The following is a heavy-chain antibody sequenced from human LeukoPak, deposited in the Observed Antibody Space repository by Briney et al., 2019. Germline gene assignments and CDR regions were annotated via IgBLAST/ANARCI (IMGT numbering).Heavy chain of an antibody. CDR2: ISYDGSNK. J-gene: IGHJ6*03. V-gene: IGHV3-30*18. CDR1: GFTFSSYG. D-gene: IGHD6-13*01. Sequence: GRSLRLSCAASGFTFSSYGMHWVRQAPGKGLEWVAVISYDGSNKYYADSVKGRFTISRDNSKNTLYLQMNSLRAEDTAVYYCAKDGSSSWYDYYYYYMDVWGKGTTVTVSS. CDR3: AKDGSSSWYDYYYYYMDV.